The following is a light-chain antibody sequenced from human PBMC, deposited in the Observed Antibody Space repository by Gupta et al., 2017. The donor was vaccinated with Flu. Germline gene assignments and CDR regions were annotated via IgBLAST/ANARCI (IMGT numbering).Light chain of an antibody. CDR1: SSDVGAYDR. CDR2: DVD. Sequence: SPLTQPPSASGSLGQSVTISCTGTSSDVGAYDRVSWYQQLPGMAPKLIIYDVDKRPSGGPGRFSASKSGNTATLTVSGLQAEDEADYYCTSFAGSSTWVFGGGTRLTVL. CDR3: TSFAGSSTWV. V-gene: IGLV2-8*01. J-gene: IGLJ3*02.